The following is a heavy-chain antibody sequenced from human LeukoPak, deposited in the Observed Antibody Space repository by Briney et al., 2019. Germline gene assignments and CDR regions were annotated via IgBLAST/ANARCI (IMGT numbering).Heavy chain of an antibody. J-gene: IGHJ4*02. V-gene: IGHV1-18*01. D-gene: IGHD6-13*01. CDR2: ISAYNGNT. CDR1: GYTFTSYG. CDR3: ARDYSSSWYTPVDY. Sequence: ASVKVSCKASGYTFTSYGINWVRQAPGQGLEWMGWISAYNGNTNYAQNLQGRVTMTTDTSTSTAYMELRSLRSDDTAVYYCARDYSSSWYTPVDYWGQGTLVTVSS.